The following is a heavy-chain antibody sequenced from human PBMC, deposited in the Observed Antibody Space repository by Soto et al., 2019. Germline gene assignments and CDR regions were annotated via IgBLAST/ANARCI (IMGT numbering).Heavy chain of an antibody. D-gene: IGHD3-16*02. Sequence: SETLSLTCTVSGDSVSSDAYYWSGIRQPQGKGLEGIGNIYHTGSTYYSPSLKSRVDISLDRSTNQFTLRLRSVTAADTAVYYCAIYRFSRTTRSYIHFWGPGTLVTVSS. V-gene: IGHV4-31*03. CDR3: AIYRFSRTTRSYIHF. CDR1: GDSVSSDAYY. J-gene: IGHJ4*02. CDR2: IYHTGST.